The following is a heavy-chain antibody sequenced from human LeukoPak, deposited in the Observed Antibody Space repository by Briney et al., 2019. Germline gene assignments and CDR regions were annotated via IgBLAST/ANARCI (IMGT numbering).Heavy chain of an antibody. CDR2: XSSSGSTI. CDR1: XXXXXDXX. D-gene: IGHD3-3*01. CDR3: ARVRRGYDFWSGYPDY. Sequence: PGGSLRLSCAAXXXXXXDXXXXXXRXAXXXXXXXXXXXSSSGSTIYYADSVKGRFTISRDNAKNSLYLQMNSLRAEDTAVYYCARVRRGYDFWSGYPDYWGQGTLVTVSS. J-gene: IGHJ4*02. V-gene: IGHV3-11*01.